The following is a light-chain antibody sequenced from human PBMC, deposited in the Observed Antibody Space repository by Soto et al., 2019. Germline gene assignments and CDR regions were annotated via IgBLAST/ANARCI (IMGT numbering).Light chain of an antibody. J-gene: IGKJ1*01. CDR2: KAT. CDR3: QQYNTDWS. V-gene: IGKV1-5*03. Sequence: DIQMTQSTSTLSASVGDRVTITCRASQTISSWLAWYQAKPGKAPKLLIYKATNLGSGVPSRFSGSGSGTEFTISSLQPDDFATYYCQQYNTDWSFGQGTKVEIK. CDR1: QTISSW.